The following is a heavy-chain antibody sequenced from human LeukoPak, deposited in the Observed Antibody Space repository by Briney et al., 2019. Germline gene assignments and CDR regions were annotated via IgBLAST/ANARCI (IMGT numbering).Heavy chain of an antibody. CDR3: ARSGDGGYDSDY. V-gene: IGHV3-11*03. CDR2: ISSRSGST. J-gene: IGHJ4*02. Sequence: GGSLTLSCAASGFTFSEYYMRWVRQAPGKGREWITYISSRSGSTNYADSVKGRFTISRDNAKSSLYLQMDSLRAEDTAVYYCARSGDGGYDSDYWGQGTLVTVSS. D-gene: IGHD5-12*01. CDR1: GFTFSEYY.